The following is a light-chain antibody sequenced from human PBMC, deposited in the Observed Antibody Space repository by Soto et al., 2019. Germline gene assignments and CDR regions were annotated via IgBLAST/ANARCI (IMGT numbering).Light chain of an antibody. CDR1: SSDVGGYNY. CDR3: SSYAGSTVV. Sequence: QSALTQPPSASGSPGQSVTISCTGTSSDVGGYNYVSWYQQHPGTAPKLMIYEVTKRPSGVPDRFSGSKSGNTASLTVSGLQAEDEADYYCSSYAGSTVVFGGGTKVTVL. CDR2: EVT. V-gene: IGLV2-8*01. J-gene: IGLJ2*01.